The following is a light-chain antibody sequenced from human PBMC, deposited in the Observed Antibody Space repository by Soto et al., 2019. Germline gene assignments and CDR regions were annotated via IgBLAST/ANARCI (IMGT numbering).Light chain of an antibody. CDR3: QQRRSWQVT. CDR1: QSINTY. V-gene: IGKV3D-11*02. CDR2: DAS. Sequence: NVLTQSPATLSLSHGEGATLSCRASQSINTYLAWYQQKPGQAPRLLIYDASKRATGIPARFSGSGSGTNFTLTISSLEPEDFAVYYCQQRRSWQVTFGQGTRLEI. J-gene: IGKJ5*01.